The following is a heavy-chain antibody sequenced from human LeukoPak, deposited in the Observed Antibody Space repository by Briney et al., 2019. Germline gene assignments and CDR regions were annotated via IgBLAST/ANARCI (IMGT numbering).Heavy chain of an antibody. CDR3: ARGVVY. D-gene: IGHD3-3*01. Sequence: SGGSLRLSCAASGFTFSSYSMMWVRQAPGKGLEWVSYISSSSTTIHYADSVKGRFTISRDNAKNSLYLHMNSLRAEDTAVYYCARGVVYWGQGTLVTVSS. V-gene: IGHV3-48*04. CDR1: GFTFSSYS. CDR2: ISSSSTTI. J-gene: IGHJ4*02.